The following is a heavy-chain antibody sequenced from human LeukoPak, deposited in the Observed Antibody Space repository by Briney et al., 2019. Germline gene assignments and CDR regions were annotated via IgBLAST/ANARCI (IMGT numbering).Heavy chain of an antibody. CDR2: ISSNGGST. V-gene: IGHV3-64*01. Sequence: GGSLRLSCADSGCTFSTYVMHSVGQAPGKGLEYVSAISSNGGSTYYANSVKGRFTISRDNSKNTLYVQMGSLRDEDKDVYYCASLYYDFWSGSHYYGMHVWGQGTTVTVSS. J-gene: IGHJ6*02. CDR3: ASLYYDFWSGSHYYGMHV. D-gene: IGHD3-3*01. CDR1: GCTFSTYV.